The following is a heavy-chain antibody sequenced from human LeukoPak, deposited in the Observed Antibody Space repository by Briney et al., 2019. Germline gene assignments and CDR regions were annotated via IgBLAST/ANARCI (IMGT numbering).Heavy chain of an antibody. D-gene: IGHD6-13*01. CDR3: ARDPVVASPGPFYYHYMDV. CDR1: GFAVSSNY. Sequence: GGSLRLSCAASGFAVSSNYMSWVRQPPGQGLEWLSLIDSSGNTFYADSVKGRFTISRDYLKNTLFLQMNSLRAEDTALYYCARDPVVASPGPFYYHYMDVWGKGTTVTVSS. V-gene: IGHV3-53*01. J-gene: IGHJ6*03. CDR2: IDSSGNT.